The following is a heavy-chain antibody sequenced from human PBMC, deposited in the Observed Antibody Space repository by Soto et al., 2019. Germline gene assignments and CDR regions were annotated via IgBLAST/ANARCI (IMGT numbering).Heavy chain of an antibody. J-gene: IGHJ4*02. CDR2: ISSSGSTI. V-gene: IGHV3-48*01. CDR1: GFTFNTYS. D-gene: IGHD6-13*01. CDR3: TRSRYSDY. Sequence: EVPLVESGGGLVQPGGSLRLSCAASGFTFNTYSMNWVRQAPGRGLEWLSYISSSGSTISYRDSVRGRFTISRDNGKSSLYLQIDSLGAEDTAVYYCTRSRYSDYWGQGTLVTVSS.